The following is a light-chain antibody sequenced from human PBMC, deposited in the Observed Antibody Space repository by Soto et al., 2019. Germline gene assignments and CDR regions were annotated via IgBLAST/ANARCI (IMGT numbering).Light chain of an antibody. J-gene: IGLJ2*01. CDR2: EDY. CDR1: KLGDKY. V-gene: IGLV3-1*01. Sequence: SYELTQPPSVSVSPGQTASITCSGDKLGDKYACWYQQKPGQSPVLVIYEDYKRPSGIPERFSGSISGNTATLTISGTQALAEADYYCQAWDRRTVVFGGGTKLTVL. CDR3: QAWDRRTVV.